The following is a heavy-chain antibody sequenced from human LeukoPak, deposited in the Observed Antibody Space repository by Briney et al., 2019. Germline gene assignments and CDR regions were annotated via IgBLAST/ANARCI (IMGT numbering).Heavy chain of an antibody. J-gene: IGHJ4*02. Sequence: PSETLSLTCTVSGYSISSGYYWGWIRQPPGKGLEWIGSIYHSGSTYYNPSLKSRVTISVDTSKNQFSLKLSSVTAAVTAVYYCARAGGDYWGQGTLVTVSS. D-gene: IGHD1-26*01. V-gene: IGHV4-38-2*02. CDR3: ARAGGDY. CDR2: IYHSGST. CDR1: GYSISSGYY.